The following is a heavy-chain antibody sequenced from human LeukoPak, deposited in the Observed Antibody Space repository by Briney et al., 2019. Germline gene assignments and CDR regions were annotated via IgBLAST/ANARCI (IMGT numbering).Heavy chain of an antibody. J-gene: IGHJ4*02. CDR1: GGTFSSYA. V-gene: IGHV1-69*04. D-gene: IGHD3-10*01. CDR2: IIPILGIA. Sequence: SVKASCKASGGTFSSYAICWVRQAPGQGLEWMGRIIPILGIANYAQKFQGRVTITADKSTSTAYMELSSLRSEDTAVYYCARVAGSSYDYWGQGTLVTVSS. CDR3: ARVAGSSYDY.